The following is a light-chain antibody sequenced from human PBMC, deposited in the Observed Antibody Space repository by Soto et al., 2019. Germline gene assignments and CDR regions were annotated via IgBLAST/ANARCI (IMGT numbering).Light chain of an antibody. V-gene: IGLV1-44*01. CDR3: AAWDDSLNAVV. CDR2: SND. CDR1: SSNIGSNT. Sequence: QSALTQPPSASGTPGQRVTISCSGSSSNIGSNTVNWYQHLPGTAPKLLIYSNDQRPSGVPDRFSGSKSGTSASLAISGLQSEDEADYYCAAWDDSLNAVVFGGGTKLTVL. J-gene: IGLJ2*01.